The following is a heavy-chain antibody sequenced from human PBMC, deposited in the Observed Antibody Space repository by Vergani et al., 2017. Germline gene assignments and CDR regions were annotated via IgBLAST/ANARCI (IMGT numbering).Heavy chain of an antibody. CDR1: GLMFNYDG. CDR2: ISSDVSKK. D-gene: IGHD3-22*01. CDR3: VNGXYYDQSGLASFDY. Sequence: QVQLVESGGGVVQPGRSLRLSCEASGLMFNYDGMHWVRQAPGKVLEWVAVISSDVSKKHYSDSVKGRFTISRDNSQNTLYLQMDSLTAEDTAIYFCVNGXYYDQSGLASFDYWGQGTLVTVSS. J-gene: IGHJ4*02. V-gene: IGHV3-30*18.